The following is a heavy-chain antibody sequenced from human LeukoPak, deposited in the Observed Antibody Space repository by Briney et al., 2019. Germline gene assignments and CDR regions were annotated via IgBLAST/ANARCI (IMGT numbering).Heavy chain of an antibody. CDR1: GFIFGNAW. Sequence: GGSLRLSCAASGFIFGNAWMNWVRQAPGKGLEWVSAISGSGGSTYYADSVKGRFTISRDNSKNTLYLQMNSLRAEDTAVYYCAKDVPDDYDFWSGPDYWGQGTLVTVSS. D-gene: IGHD3-3*01. CDR3: AKDVPDDYDFWSGPDY. CDR2: ISGSGGST. J-gene: IGHJ4*02. V-gene: IGHV3-23*01.